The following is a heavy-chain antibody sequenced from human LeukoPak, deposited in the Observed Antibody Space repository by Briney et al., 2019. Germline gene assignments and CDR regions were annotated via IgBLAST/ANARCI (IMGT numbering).Heavy chain of an antibody. CDR3: ARRGSGRRAFDI. V-gene: IGHV4-39*07. J-gene: IGHJ3*02. CDR2: IYYSGST. CDR1: GGSISSSSYY. Sequence: PSKTLSLTCTVSGGSISSSSYYWGWIRQPPGKGLEWIGSIYYSGSTYYNPSLKSRVTISVDTSKNQFSLKLSSVTAADTAVYYCARRGSGRRAFDIWGQGTMVTVSS. D-gene: IGHD1-26*01.